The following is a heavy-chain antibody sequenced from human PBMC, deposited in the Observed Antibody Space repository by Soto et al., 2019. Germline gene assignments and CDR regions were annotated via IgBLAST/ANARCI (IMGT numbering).Heavy chain of an antibody. Sequence: QVQLVESGGGVVQPGRSLRLSCAASGFSFSTYGMHWVRQAPGKGLEWVALISKDGSEIYYADSVKGRFTISRDNSKNTLSLQMNSLSAEDTAVYYCAKESRELRDYYYYAMDVWGQGTTVTVSS. D-gene: IGHD1-7*01. CDR2: ISKDGSEI. CDR3: AKESRELRDYYYYAMDV. V-gene: IGHV3-30*18. CDR1: GFSFSTYG. J-gene: IGHJ6*02.